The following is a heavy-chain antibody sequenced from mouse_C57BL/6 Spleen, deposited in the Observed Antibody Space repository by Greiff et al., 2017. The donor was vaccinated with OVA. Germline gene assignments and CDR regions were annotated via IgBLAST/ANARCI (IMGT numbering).Heavy chain of an antibody. CDR1: GFSLTSYG. CDR3: ARTAQRGYFDV. CDR2: IWSGGST. Sequence: QVQLKESGPGLVQPSQSLSITCTVSGFSLTSYGVHWVRQSPGKGLEWLGVIWSGGSTDYNAAFISRLSISKDNSKSQVFFKMNSLQADDTAIYYCARTAQRGYFDVWGTGTTVTVSS. V-gene: IGHV2-2*01. J-gene: IGHJ1*03.